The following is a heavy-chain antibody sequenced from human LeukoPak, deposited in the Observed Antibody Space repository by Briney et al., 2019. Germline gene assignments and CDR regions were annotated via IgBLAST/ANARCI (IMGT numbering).Heavy chain of an antibody. J-gene: IGHJ4*02. CDR3: ARASGGADS. CDR1: GFAVNDYW. D-gene: IGHD6-25*01. CDR2: SKTDGSST. V-gene: IGHV3-74*01. Sequence: GESLRLSCAASGFAVNDYWKYWVRHAPGKGLVWVSLSKTDGSSTTYADSVQGRFTISRDNAKNMLYLQMNSLRAEDTAVDYYARASGGADSGGQGTLVTVSS.